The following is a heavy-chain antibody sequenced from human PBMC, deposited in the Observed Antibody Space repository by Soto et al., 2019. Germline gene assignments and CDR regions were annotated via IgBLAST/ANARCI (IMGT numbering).Heavy chain of an antibody. J-gene: IGHJ6*03. V-gene: IGHV3-66*01. CDR1: GFTVSSNY. D-gene: IGHD3-10*02. CDR2: IYSGGST. CDR3: AGTLFGTYYYYYMDV. Sequence: VQLVESGGGLVQPGGSLRLSCAASGFTVSSNYMSWVRQAPGKGLEWVSVIYSGGSTYYADSVKGRFTISRDNSKNTLYLQMNSLRAEDTAVYYCAGTLFGTYYYYYMDVWGKGTTVTVSS.